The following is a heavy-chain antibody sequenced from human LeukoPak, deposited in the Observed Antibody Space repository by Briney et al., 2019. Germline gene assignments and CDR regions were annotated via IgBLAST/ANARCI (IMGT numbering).Heavy chain of an antibody. CDR2: ISSSGSTI. V-gene: IGHV3-11*04. D-gene: IGHD3-22*01. J-gene: IGHJ4*02. CDR3: ARGGYYYDSSADY. Sequence: PGGPLRLSCAASGFTFSDYYMSWIRQAPGKGLEWVSYISSSGSTIHYADSVKGRFTISRDNAKNSLYLQMNSLRAEDTAVYYCARGGYYYDSSADYWGQGTLVTVSS. CDR1: GFTFSDYY.